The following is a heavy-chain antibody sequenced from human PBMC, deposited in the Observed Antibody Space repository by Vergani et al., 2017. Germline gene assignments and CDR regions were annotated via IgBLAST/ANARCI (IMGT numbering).Heavy chain of an antibody. V-gene: IGHV3-30*02. CDR3: ANDAXYYCSWSYPDYFDY. CDR1: GFTSSSNG. D-gene: IGHD3-10*01. CDR2: IRYDGSNK. Sequence: QVQLVESGGGVVQPGGSLRLSCAASGFTSSSNGMPWVRQAPGKGLEWVAFIRYDGSNKYYADSLKGRFTISRDNSKNTLYRQMNSLRAEDTAVYYCANDAXYYCSWSYPDYFDYCGQGSLVTVSS. J-gene: IGHJ4*02.